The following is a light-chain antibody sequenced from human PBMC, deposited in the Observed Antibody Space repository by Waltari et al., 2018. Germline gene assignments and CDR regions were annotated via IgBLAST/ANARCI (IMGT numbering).Light chain of an antibody. CDR2: DAF. Sequence: EIVLKQSPGTLSLSPGERATLSCRASQSVSTSQLAWYQHKAGQAPRLLIYDAFRRATGIPDRFSGSGSGTDFTLTISRLEPEDFAVYYCQQYGSSPRTFGQGTKLEIQ. V-gene: IGKV3-20*01. CDR3: QQYGSSPRT. J-gene: IGKJ2*01. CDR1: QSVSTSQ.